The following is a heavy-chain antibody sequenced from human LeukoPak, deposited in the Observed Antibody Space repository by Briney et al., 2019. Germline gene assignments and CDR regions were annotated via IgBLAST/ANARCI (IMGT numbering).Heavy chain of an antibody. CDR1: GGSISSYY. CDR2: RYSSGSA. D-gene: IGHD5-18*01. Sequence: SETLSLTCTVSGGSISSYYWTRIRQSPGKRLEWIGYRYSSGSANYNPSLGSRVTISIDASKNQISLKLSSVTAADTAVYYCARVSTNSYGHDYWGQGTLVTVSS. J-gene: IGHJ4*02. V-gene: IGHV4-59*08. CDR3: ARVSTNSYGHDY.